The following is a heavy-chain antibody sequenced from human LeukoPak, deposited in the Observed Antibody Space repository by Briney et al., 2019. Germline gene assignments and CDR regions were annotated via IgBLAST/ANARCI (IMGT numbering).Heavy chain of an antibody. CDR1: GFTFSSYS. CDR2: ISSSSTI. V-gene: IGHV3-48*02. D-gene: IGHD6-13*01. CDR3: ARDSNSWFQGADY. J-gene: IGHJ4*02. Sequence: GGSLRLSCAASGFTFSSYSMNWVRQAPGKGLEWVSYISSSSTIYYADSVKGRFTISRDNAKNSLYLQMNSLRDEDTAVYYCARDSNSWFQGADYWGQGTLVTVSS.